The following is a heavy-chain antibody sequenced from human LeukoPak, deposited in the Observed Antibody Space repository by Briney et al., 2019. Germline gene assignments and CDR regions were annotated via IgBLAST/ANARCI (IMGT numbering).Heavy chain of an antibody. CDR1: GYTFTSYD. CDR3: ARGLRYFDWSPFDY. J-gene: IGHJ4*02. V-gene: IGHV1-8*01. Sequence: GASVTVSCKASGYTFTSYDINWVRQATGQGLEWMGWMNPNSGNTGYAQKFQGRVTMTRNTSISTAYMELSSLRSEDTAVYYCARGLRYFDWSPFDYWGQGTLVTVSS. D-gene: IGHD3-9*01. CDR2: MNPNSGNT.